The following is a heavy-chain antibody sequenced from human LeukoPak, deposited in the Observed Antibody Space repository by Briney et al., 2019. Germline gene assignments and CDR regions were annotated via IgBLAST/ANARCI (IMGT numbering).Heavy chain of an antibody. CDR2: IYPGDSDT. CDR3: ARIRRGFYQRTGPFDY. D-gene: IGHD3/OR15-3a*01. CDR1: GYNFTTYW. J-gene: IGHJ4*02. V-gene: IGHV5-51*01. Sequence: GESLKISCKGSGYNFTTYWVGWVRQMPGKGLEWMGIIYPGDSDTRYSPSFQGQVSISADKSINTAFLQWTSLQASDTAVYYCARIRRGFYQRTGPFDYWGQGTLVTVSS.